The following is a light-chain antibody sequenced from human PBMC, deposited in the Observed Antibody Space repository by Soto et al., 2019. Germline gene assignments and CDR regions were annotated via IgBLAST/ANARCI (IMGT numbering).Light chain of an antibody. CDR2: EVS. J-gene: IGLJ2*01. CDR3: SSYTSLSAWV. CDR1: SSDVGGYNY. V-gene: IGLV2-14*01. Sequence: QSALTQPASVSGSPGQSITISCTGTSSDVGGYNYVSWYQQHPGKAPKLMIYEVSNRPSGGSNRFSGSKSGNTASLTISGLQSEDEADYYCSSYTSLSAWVFGGGTQLTVL.